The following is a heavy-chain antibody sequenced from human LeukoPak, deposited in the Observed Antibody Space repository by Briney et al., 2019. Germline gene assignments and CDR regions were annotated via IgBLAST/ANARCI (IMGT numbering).Heavy chain of an antibody. Sequence: SETLSLTCTVPGGSISSSSYYWGWIRQPPGKGLEWIGSIYYSGSTYYNPSLKSRVTISVDTSKNQFSLKLSSVTAADTAVYYCARLPARDYYDLPNWFDPWGQGTLVTVSS. D-gene: IGHD3-22*01. CDR3: ARLPARDYYDLPNWFDP. J-gene: IGHJ5*02. V-gene: IGHV4-39*01. CDR2: IYYSGST. CDR1: GGSISSSSYY.